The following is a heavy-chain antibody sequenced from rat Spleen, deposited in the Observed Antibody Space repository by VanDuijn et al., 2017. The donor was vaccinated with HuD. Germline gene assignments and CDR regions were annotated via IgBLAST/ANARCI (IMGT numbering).Heavy chain of an antibody. J-gene: IGHJ2*01. CDR3: TTGEQL. CDR2: ITHIGGIT. CDR1: GFTFSSFA. D-gene: IGHD1-2*01. V-gene: IGHV5-46*01. Sequence: EVQLVESGGGLVQPGRSLKVSCAASGFTFSSFAMAWVRQAPKKGLEWVATITHIGGITYYPDSVKGRFTISRDNAKSTLYLQMDSLRSEDTATYYCTTGEQLGGQGVMVTVSS.